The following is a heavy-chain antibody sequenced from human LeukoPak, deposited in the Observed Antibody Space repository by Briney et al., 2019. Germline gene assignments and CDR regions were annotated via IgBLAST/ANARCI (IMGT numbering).Heavy chain of an antibody. Sequence: ASVKVSCKASGYTFTSYGINWVRQATGQGLEWMGWMNPNSGNTGYAQKFQGRVTMTRNTSISTAYMELSSLRSEDTAVYYCARGLSIVVVVAATQDYYYGMDVWGQGTTVTVSS. CDR3: ARGLSIVVVVAATQDYYYGMDV. V-gene: IGHV1-8*01. J-gene: IGHJ6*02. CDR1: GYTFTSYG. CDR2: MNPNSGNT. D-gene: IGHD2-15*01.